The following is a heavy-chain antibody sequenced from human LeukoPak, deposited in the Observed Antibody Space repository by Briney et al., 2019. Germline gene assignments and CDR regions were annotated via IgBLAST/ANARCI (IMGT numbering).Heavy chain of an antibody. D-gene: IGHD2-15*01. J-gene: IGHJ3*02. CDR1: GFTFSSYA. V-gene: IGHV3-23*01. CDR2: ISGSGGST. Sequence: PGGSLRLSCAASGFTFSSYAMSWVRQAPGKGLEWVSAISGSGGSTYYADSVKGRFTISRDNSKNTLYLQMNSLRAEDTAVYYCAKDRGGIVVVVAATPPDAFDIWGQGTMVTVSS. CDR3: AKDRGGIVVVVAATPPDAFDI.